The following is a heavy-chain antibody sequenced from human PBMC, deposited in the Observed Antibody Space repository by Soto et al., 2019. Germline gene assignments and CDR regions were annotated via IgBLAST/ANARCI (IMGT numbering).Heavy chain of an antibody. J-gene: IGHJ4*02. D-gene: IGHD2-2*01. V-gene: IGHV3-7*03. CDR1: GFTFSTYW. CDR2: IKQDGSEK. CDR3: ARDSLGYCTSTSCYWSEDY. Sequence: GGPLRLSCSASGFTFSTYWMSWVRQAPGKGLEWVANIKQDGSEKYYVDSVKGRFTISRDNAKNSLYLQMNSLRAEDTAVYYCARDSLGYCTSTSCYWSEDYWGQGTLVTVSS.